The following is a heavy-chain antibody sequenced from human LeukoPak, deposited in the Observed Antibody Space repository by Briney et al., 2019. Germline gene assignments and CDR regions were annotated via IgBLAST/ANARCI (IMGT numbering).Heavy chain of an antibody. CDR3: ARTPYYYDSSGYYYYLDY. Sequence: SETLSLTCTDSCGSISRNYWGWIRQPAGKGLEWIGRIYNSGSTNYNPSLKSRVTMSVDTSKTQFSLKLSSVTAADTAVYYCARTPYYYDSSGYYYYLDYWGQGTLVTVSS. V-gene: IGHV4-4*07. J-gene: IGHJ4*02. CDR1: CGSISRNY. CDR2: IYNSGST. D-gene: IGHD3-22*01.